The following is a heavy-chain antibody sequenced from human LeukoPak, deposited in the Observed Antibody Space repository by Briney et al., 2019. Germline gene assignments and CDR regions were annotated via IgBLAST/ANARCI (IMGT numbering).Heavy chain of an antibody. V-gene: IGHV3-30*18. D-gene: IGHD2-21*02. CDR1: GFTFSSYG. CDR2: ISYDGSNK. CDR3: AKVRDGRWVVTALDY. Sequence: GGSLRLSCAASGFTFSSYGMHWVRQAPGKGLEWVAVISYDGSNKYYADSVKGRFTISRDNSKNTLYLQMNSLRAEDTAVYYCAKVRDGRWVVTALDYWGQGTLVTVSS. J-gene: IGHJ4*02.